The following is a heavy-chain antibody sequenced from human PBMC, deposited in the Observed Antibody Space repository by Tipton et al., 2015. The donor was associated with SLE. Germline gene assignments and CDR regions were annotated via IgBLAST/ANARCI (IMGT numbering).Heavy chain of an antibody. CDR2: VYTSGTT. V-gene: IGHV4-61*02. CDR3: ARDSAVNFWYFDL. CDR1: GGSINRGAYY. J-gene: IGHJ2*01. Sequence: TLSLTCAVSGGSINRGAYYWSWVRQSAGKGLEWIGRVYTSGTTDYNPSLQSRVAISLDTSKNQFSLRLSSVTAADTAMYYCARDSAVNFWYFDLWGRGTLVTVSS.